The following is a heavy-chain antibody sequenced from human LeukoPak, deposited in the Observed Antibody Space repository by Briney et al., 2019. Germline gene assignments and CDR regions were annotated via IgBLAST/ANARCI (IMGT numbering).Heavy chain of an antibody. D-gene: IGHD3-16*02. CDR3: ATPPLSYDYVWGSYRQYYFDY. Sequence: ATVKVSCKVSGYTLTELSMHWVRQAPGKGLEWMGGFDPEDGETIYAQKFQGRVTMTEDTSTDTAYMELSSLRSEDTAVYYCATPPLSYDYVWGSYRQYYFDYWGQGTLVTVSS. V-gene: IGHV1-24*01. CDR1: GYTLTELS. J-gene: IGHJ4*02. CDR2: FDPEDGET.